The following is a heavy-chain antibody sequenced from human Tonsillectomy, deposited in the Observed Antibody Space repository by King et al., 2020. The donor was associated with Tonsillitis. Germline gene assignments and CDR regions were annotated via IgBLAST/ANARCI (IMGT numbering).Heavy chain of an antibody. Sequence: VQLQQSGPGLVKPSQNLSLTCAISGDSVSSNSAGWNWIRQSPSRGLEWLGRTYYRSKWYNDYAVSVKSRITINPDTSKNQFSLQLNSVTPEDTAVYYCAGGGLVRGAIGWFDPWGQGTLVTVSS. CDR2: TYYRSKWYN. CDR1: GDSVSSNSAG. V-gene: IGHV6-1*01. D-gene: IGHD3-10*01. CDR3: AGGGLVRGAIGWFDP. J-gene: IGHJ5*02.